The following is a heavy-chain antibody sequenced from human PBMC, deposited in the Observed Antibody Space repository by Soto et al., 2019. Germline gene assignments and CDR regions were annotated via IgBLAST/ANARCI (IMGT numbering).Heavy chain of an antibody. Sequence: SEALSVTCSVYGWSLSGYYWSWIRQPPGKGLEWIGEINHSGSTNYNPSLKSRVTISVDTSKNQFSLKLSSVTAADTAVYYCARGIYSSSRWYNWFDPWGQGTLVTVSS. CDR3: ARGIYSSSRWYNWFDP. CDR2: INHSGST. J-gene: IGHJ5*02. CDR1: GWSLSGYY. D-gene: IGHD6-13*01. V-gene: IGHV4-34*01.